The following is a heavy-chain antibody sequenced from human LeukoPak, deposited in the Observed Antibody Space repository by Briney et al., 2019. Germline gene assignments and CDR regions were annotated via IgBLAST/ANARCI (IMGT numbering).Heavy chain of an antibody. CDR3: ARTYGSGSYTPYYYGMDV. Sequence: SETLSLTCTVSGGSISSYYWSWIRQPPGKGLEWIGYIYYSGSTNYNPSLKSRVTISVDTSKNQFSLKLSSVTAADTAVYYCARTYGSGSYTPYYYGMDVWGQGTTVTVSS. J-gene: IGHJ6*02. CDR1: GGSISSYY. CDR2: IYYSGST. D-gene: IGHD3-10*01. V-gene: IGHV4-59*01.